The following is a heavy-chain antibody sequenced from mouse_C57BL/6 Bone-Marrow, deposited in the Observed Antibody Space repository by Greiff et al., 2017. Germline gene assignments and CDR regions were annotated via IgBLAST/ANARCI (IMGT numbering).Heavy chain of an antibody. CDR1: GFTFSDYG. V-gene: IGHV5-17*01. Sequence: EVKLMESGGGLVKPGGSLKLSCAASGFTFSDYGMHWVRQAPEKGLEWVAYISRGSSTINYADTVKGRFTFSRDNAKNTLFLQMTSLRSEDTAMYYCARLHYGSSPFFDYWGQGTTLTVSS. CDR3: ARLHYGSSPFFDY. D-gene: IGHD1-1*01. CDR2: ISRGSSTI. J-gene: IGHJ2*01.